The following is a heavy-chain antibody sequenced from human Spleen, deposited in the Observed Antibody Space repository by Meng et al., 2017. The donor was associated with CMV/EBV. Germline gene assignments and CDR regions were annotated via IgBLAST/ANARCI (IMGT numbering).Heavy chain of an antibody. J-gene: IGHJ4*02. V-gene: IGHV4-4*07. Sequence: QVQAQVSGPGLVKPSDTLPLTCSFSRGSISIYYWSWIRQPAGKGLEWIGRIYTSGSTNYNPSLKSRVTMSVDTSKNQFSLKLSSVTAADTAVYYCARAGSGYEDPGTFDYWGQGTLVTVSS. CDR2: IYTSGST. CDR1: RGSISIYY. D-gene: IGHD5-12*01. CDR3: ARAGSGYEDPGTFDY.